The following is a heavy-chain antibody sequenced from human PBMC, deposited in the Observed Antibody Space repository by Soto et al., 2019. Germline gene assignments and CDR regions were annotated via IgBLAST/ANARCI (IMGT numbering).Heavy chain of an antibody. CDR2: ISYDGSNK. Sequence: GGSLRLSCAASGFTFSDYGMHWVRQAPGKGLEWVAVISYDGSNKYYADSVKGRFTISRDDSKNTLYLQMNSLRTEDTALYYCAKDSPVADYWGQGTLVTVSS. CDR3: AKDSPVADY. V-gene: IGHV3-30*18. CDR1: GFTFSDYG. D-gene: IGHD6-19*01. J-gene: IGHJ4*02.